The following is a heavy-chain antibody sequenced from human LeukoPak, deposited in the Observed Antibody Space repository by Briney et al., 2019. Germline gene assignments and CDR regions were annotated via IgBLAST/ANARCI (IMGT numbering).Heavy chain of an antibody. D-gene: IGHD2-15*01. V-gene: IGHV4-59*08. J-gene: IGHJ4*02. Sequence: SETLSLTRTVSGGSISSYYWSWIRQPPGKGLEWIGYIYYSGSTNYNPSLKSRVTISVDTSKNQFSLKLSSVTAADTAVYYCARHDFSVGPDYWGQGTLVTVSS. CDR1: GGSISSYY. CDR2: IYYSGST. CDR3: ARHDFSVGPDY.